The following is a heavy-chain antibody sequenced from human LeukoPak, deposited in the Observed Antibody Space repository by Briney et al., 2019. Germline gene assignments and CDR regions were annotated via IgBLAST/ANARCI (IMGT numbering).Heavy chain of an antibody. CDR3: ARQGGYSGYDDY. J-gene: IGHJ4*02. CDR2: IYNSGST. V-gene: IGHV4-39*01. D-gene: IGHD5-12*01. CDR1: GGSISSSAYY. Sequence: PSETLSLTCTVAGGSISSSAYYWGWIRHPPGKGLEWIGSIYNSGSTYYNPSLRSRVTISVDTSKNQFSLKLSSVTAADTAVYYCARQGGYSGYDDYWGQGTLVTVSS.